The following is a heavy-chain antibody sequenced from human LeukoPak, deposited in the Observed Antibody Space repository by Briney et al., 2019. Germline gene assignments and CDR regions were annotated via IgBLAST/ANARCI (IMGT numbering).Heavy chain of an antibody. Sequence: GVSLRLSCAASGFTFSSSAMSWVRQVPGKGLEWVSGISASGGSTYYADSVKGRFAISTDNSKNTLYLQMNSLRVEDTAVYFCAARKVRGVWFYLDYWGQGTLVTVSS. D-gene: IGHD3-10*01. V-gene: IGHV3-23*01. CDR1: GFTFSSSA. CDR3: AARKVRGVWFYLDY. CDR2: ISASGGST. J-gene: IGHJ4*02.